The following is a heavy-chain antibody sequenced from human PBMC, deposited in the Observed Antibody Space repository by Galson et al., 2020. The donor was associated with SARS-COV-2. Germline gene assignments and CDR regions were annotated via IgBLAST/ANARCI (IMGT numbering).Heavy chain of an antibody. CDR3: ARHMTTIFGVVISYMDV. CDR2: IHYSGST. J-gene: IGHJ6*03. V-gene: IGHV4-59*08. Sequence: SETLSLTCTVSGGPISSYYWSWIRQPPGKGLEWIGYIHYSGSTNYNPSLKSRVTISVDTSKNQFSLKLSSVTAADTAVYYCARHMTTIFGVVISYMDVWGKGTTVTVSS. CDR1: GGPISSYY. D-gene: IGHD3-3*01.